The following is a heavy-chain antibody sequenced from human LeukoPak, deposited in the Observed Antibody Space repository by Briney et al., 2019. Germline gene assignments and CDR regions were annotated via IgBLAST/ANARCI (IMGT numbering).Heavy chain of an antibody. J-gene: IGHJ4*02. V-gene: IGHV3-9*01. CDR3: AKGYYYDSSGLDY. Sequence: GGSLRLSCTASGFTFKDYAMYWVRQAPGKGLEWVSGISWNSGSIGYADSVKGRFTISRDNAKNSLYLQMNSLRAEDTALYYCAKGYYYDSSGLDYWGQGTLVTVSS. CDR1: GFTFKDYA. CDR2: ISWNSGSI. D-gene: IGHD3-22*01.